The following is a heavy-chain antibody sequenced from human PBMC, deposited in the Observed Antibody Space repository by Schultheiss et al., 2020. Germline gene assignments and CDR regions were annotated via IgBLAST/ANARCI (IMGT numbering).Heavy chain of an antibody. CDR1: GFTFRSYA. D-gene: IGHD2-15*01. Sequence: GALKISCAASGFTFRSYAMNWVRQAPGKGLQWISSISSTGGNTYYADSVKGRFTISRDNSKNALFLQMNSLRAEDTALYYCAKDTSTPMSWFDTWGQGTLVTVSS. J-gene: IGHJ5*02. V-gene: IGHV3-23*01. CDR3: AKDTSTPMSWFDT. CDR2: ISSTGGNT.